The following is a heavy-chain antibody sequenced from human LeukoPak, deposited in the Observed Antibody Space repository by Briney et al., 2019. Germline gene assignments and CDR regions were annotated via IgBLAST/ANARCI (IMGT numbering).Heavy chain of an antibody. CDR1: GFTFSSYA. V-gene: IGHV3-23*01. J-gene: IGHJ3*02. CDR2: ISGSGGST. Sequence: PGGSLRLSCAASGFTFSSYAMSWVRQAPGKGLEWVSAISGSGGSTYYADSVKGRFTISRDNSKNTLYLQMNSLRAEDTAVYYCATGRAYGSGSYYKAAFDIWGQGTMVTVSS. CDR3: ATGRAYGSGSYYKAAFDI. D-gene: IGHD3-10*01.